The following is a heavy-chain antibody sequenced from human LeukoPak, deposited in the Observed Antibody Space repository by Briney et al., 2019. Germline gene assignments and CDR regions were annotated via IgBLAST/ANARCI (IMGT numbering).Heavy chain of an antibody. Sequence: PSETLSLTCTVSGGSIRSYYWSWIRQPPGKGLEWIGYIYYSGSTNYNPSLKSRVTISVDTSKNQFSLKLSSVTAADTAVYYCARETLYCRGVSCYDYFDYWAREPWSPSPQ. V-gene: IGHV4-59*01. CDR1: GGSIRSYY. CDR2: IYYSGST. J-gene: IGHJ4*02. CDR3: ARETLYCRGVSCYDYFDY. D-gene: IGHD2-15*01.